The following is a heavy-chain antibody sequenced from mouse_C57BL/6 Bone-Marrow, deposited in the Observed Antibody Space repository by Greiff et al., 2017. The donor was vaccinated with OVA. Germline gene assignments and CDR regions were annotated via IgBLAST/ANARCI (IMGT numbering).Heavy chain of an antibody. Sequence: QVQLQQPGAELVKPGASVKLSCKASGYTFTSYWMQWVKQRPGQSLEWIGEIDPSDSYTNYNQKFKGKATLTVDTSSSTAYMQLSSLTSEDSAVYYCARLRGSTMVTTEGFDYWGQGTTLTVSS. J-gene: IGHJ2*01. V-gene: IGHV1-50*01. D-gene: IGHD2-2*01. CDR1: GYTFTSYW. CDR3: ARLRGSTMVTTEGFDY. CDR2: IDPSDSYT.